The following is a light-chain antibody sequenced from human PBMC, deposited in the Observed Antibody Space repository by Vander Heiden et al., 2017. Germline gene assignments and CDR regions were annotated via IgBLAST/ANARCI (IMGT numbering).Light chain of an antibody. CDR1: SLRSYY. Sequence: SSELTQDPAVSVALGQTVRINSQGDSLRSYYASWYQQKPGQAPVLVIYGKNNRPSGIPDRFSGSSSGNTASLTITGAQAEDEADYYCNSRDSSDNHLVFGGGTKLTVL. CDR2: GKN. J-gene: IGLJ2*01. V-gene: IGLV3-19*01. CDR3: NSRDSSDNHLV.